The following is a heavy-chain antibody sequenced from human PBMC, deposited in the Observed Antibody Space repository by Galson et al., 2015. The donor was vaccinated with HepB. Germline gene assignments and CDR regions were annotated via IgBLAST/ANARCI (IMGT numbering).Heavy chain of an antibody. CDR1: GYRFTTYW. Sequence: QSGAEVKKPGESLKISYKASGYRFTTYWIGWVRQMPGQGLEWMGIIYPGDSDTTYSPSFQGQVTISADKSISTAYLQWSSLEASDTAMYYCARTYYYDGTGYSDAFDMWGQGTMVSVSS. V-gene: IGHV5-51*03. CDR2: IYPGDSDT. D-gene: IGHD3-22*01. CDR3: ARTYYYDGTGYSDAFDM. J-gene: IGHJ3*02.